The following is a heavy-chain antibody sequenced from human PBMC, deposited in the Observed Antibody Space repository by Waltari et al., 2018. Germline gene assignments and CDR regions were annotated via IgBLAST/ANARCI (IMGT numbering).Heavy chain of an antibody. CDR2: ISSSSSYI. V-gene: IGHV3-21*01. Sequence: NWVRQAPGKGLEWVSSISSSSSYIYYADSVKGRFTISRDNAKNSLYLQMNSLRAEDTAVYYCARGYYDILTGYPVPFDYWGQGTLVTVSS. D-gene: IGHD3-9*01. CDR3: ARGYYDILTGYPVPFDY. J-gene: IGHJ4*02.